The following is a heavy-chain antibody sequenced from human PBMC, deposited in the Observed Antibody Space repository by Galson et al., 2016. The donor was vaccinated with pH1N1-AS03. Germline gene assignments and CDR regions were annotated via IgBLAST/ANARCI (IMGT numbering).Heavy chain of an antibody. CDR2: ISSSSSTI. CDR3: ARDQGSNYVPNWFDP. V-gene: IGHV3-48*02. Sequence: CAASGFTISRYSMNWVRQAPGKGLEWVSYISSSSSTIYYADSVKGRFTISRDNAKNSLYLQMNSLRDEDTAVYYCARDQGSNYVPNWFDPWGQGTLVTVSS. J-gene: IGHJ5*02. CDR1: GFTISRYS. D-gene: IGHD4-11*01.